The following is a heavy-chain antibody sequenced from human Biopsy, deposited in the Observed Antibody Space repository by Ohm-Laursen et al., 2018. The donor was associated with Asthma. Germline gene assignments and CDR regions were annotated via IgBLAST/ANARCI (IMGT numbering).Heavy chain of an antibody. D-gene: IGHD1-26*01. Sequence: TQTLTLTCTFSGFSLSSTGVGVGWIRQPPGKALEWLALIYWNDDKRYSPSLQSRLTITRDTPKDQVVLTMTNMGPVDTGTYYCVHTLVGLKAFDFWGQGTLVTVSS. CDR1: GFSLSSTGVG. CDR3: VHTLVGLKAFDF. J-gene: IGHJ4*02. CDR2: IYWNDDK. V-gene: IGHV2-5*01.